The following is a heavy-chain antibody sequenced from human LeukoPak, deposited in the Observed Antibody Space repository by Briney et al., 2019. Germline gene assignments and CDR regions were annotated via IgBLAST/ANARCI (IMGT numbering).Heavy chain of an antibody. V-gene: IGHV4-59*01. CDR3: ASSGYSSGGTIDY. D-gene: IGHD6-25*01. J-gene: IGHJ4*02. CDR2: IYYSGST. Sequence: SETLSLTCTVSGGSISSYYWSWLRQPPGKGLEWIGYIYYSGSTNYNPSLKSRVTISVDTSKNQFSLKLCSVTAADTAVYYCASSGYSSGGTIDYWGQGTLVTVSS. CDR1: GGSISSYY.